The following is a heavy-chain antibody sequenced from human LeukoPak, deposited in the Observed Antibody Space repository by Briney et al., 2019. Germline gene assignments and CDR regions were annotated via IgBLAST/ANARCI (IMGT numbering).Heavy chain of an antibody. CDR2: INPSGGST. V-gene: IGHV1-46*01. J-gene: IGHJ4*02. CDR1: GYSFISYY. Sequence: ASVKVSCKASGYSFISYYIHWVRQAPGQGLEWMGIINPSGGSTTYAQKFQGRVTMTRDTSTSTVYMELSSLRSEDTAVYYCARRVLQGPFDYWGQGTLVTVSS. CDR3: ARRVLQGPFDY. D-gene: IGHD3-10*01.